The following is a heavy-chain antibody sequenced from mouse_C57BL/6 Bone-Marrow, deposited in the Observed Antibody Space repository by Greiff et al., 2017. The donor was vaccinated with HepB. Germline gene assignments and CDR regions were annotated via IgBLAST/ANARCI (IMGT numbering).Heavy chain of an antibody. CDR2: ISSCSSTI. J-gene: IGHJ3*01. Sequence: DVMLVESGGGLVKPGGSLKLSCAASGFTFSDYGMHWVRQAPEKGLEWVAYISSCSSTIYYADTVKGRFTISRDNAKNTLFLQMTSLRSEDTAMYYCARPLLTTRFAYWGQGTLVTVSA. V-gene: IGHV5-17*01. CDR3: ARPLLTTRFAY. D-gene: IGHD2-12*01. CDR1: GFTFSDYG.